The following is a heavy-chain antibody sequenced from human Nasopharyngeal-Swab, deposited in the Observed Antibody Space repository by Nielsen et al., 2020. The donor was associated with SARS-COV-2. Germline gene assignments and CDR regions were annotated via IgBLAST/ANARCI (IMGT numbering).Heavy chain of an antibody. CDR3: VKGDTATSDYYYGMDV. CDR2: ISSSGGST. CDR1: GFTFGTCA. Sequence: GESLKISCAASGFTFGTCAMSWVRQAPGKGLEWVSTISSSGGSTYYADSVKGRFTISRDFSRNTLYLQMNSLRAEDTAVYYCVKGDTATSDYYYGMDVWGQGTTVTVSS. D-gene: IGHD5-18*01. V-gene: IGHV3-23*01. J-gene: IGHJ6*02.